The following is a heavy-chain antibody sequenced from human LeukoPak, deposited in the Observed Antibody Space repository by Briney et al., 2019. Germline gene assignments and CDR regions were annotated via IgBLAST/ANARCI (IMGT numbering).Heavy chain of an antibody. J-gene: IGHJ4*02. D-gene: IGHD1-26*01. V-gene: IGHV3-64*04. CDR3: ARVGVRGGTDY. CDR2: IISNGEST. Sequence: GGSLRLSCSASGFTFSGYAMHWVRQAPGKGLEYVSAIISNGESTYYSDSVKDRFTISRDNAKNSLFLQMNSLRAEDTAVYYCARVGVRGGTDYWGQGTLVTVSS. CDR1: GFTFSGYA.